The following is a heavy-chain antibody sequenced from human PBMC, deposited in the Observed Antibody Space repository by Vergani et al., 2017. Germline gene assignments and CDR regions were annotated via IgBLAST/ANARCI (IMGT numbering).Heavy chain of an antibody. V-gene: IGHV5-10-1*01. CDR3: ARLWVGATHYYGMDV. CDR1: GYSFTSYW. CDR2: IDPSDSYT. J-gene: IGHJ6*02. Sequence: EVQLVQSGAEVKKPGESLRISCKGSGYSFTSYWISWVRQMPGKGLEWMGRIDPSDSYTNYSPSFQGHVTISADKSISTAYLQWSSLKASDTAMSYCARLWVGATHYYGMDVWGQGTTVTVSS. D-gene: IGHD1-26*01.